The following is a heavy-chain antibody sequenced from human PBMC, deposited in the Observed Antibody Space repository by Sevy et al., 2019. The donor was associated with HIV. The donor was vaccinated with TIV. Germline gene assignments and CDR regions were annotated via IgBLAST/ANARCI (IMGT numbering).Heavy chain of an antibody. CDR3: ARDSQTTVTTGAGYYYGMDV. CDR1: GFTFSSYS. CDR2: ISSSSSYI. Sequence: GGSLRLSCAASGFTFSSYSMNWVRQAPGKGLEWVSSISSSSSYIYYADSVKGRFTISRDNSKNTLYLQMNSLRAEDTAVYYCARDSQTTVTTGAGYYYGMDVWGQGTTVTVSS. D-gene: IGHD4-17*01. J-gene: IGHJ6*02. V-gene: IGHV3-21*01.